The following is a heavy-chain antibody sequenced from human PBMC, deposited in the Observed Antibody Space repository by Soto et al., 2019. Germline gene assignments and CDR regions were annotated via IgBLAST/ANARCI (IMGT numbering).Heavy chain of an antibody. J-gene: IGHJ4*02. CDR3: ARDFEAARLGIDY. CDR1: GDSISNSNW. V-gene: IGHV4-4*02. CDR2: IFHSGST. Sequence: SETLSLTCAVSGDSISNSNWWIWVRQPPGKGLEWIGEIFHSGSTNYNPSLKGRVTISVDRSKNQFSLKLSSVTAADTAVYYCARDFEAARLGIDYWGQGTLVTVSS. D-gene: IGHD6-6*01.